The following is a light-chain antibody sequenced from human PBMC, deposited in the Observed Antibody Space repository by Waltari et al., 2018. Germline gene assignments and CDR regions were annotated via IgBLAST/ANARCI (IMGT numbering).Light chain of an antibody. CDR3: CSDAWSNTFPYV. V-gene: IGLV2-23*02. CDR2: EVS. Sequence: QSALTQPASVSGSPGQSITISCTGTSSDVGSYDLVSWYQQFPGKAPKLMIYEVSKRPSWVSNRCSGSKSGNTASLTISELQAEDEADYYWCSDAWSNTFPYVFGSGTKVTVL. J-gene: IGLJ1*01. CDR1: SSDVGSYDL.